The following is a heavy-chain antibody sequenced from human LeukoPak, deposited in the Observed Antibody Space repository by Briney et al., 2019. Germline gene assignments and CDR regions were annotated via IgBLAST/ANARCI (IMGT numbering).Heavy chain of an antibody. CDR2: IIPIFGTA. D-gene: IGHD1-26*01. CDR1: GGTFSSYA. Sequence: SVKVSCKASGGTFSSYAISWVRQAPGQGLEWMGGIIPIFGTANYAQKFQGRVTITADESTSTAYMELSSLRSEDTAVYYCARERSVGRLQWELLYYFDYWGQGTLATVSS. CDR3: ARERSVGRLQWELLYYFDY. J-gene: IGHJ4*02. V-gene: IGHV1-69*13.